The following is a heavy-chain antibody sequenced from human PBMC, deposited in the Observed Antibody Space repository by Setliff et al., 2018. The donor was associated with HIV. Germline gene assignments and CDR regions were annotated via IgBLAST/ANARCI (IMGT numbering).Heavy chain of an antibody. CDR1: GGSISSSSYY. D-gene: IGHD2-15*01. J-gene: IGHJ6*03. CDR3: ALTGHRLLRGYMDV. Sequence: SGTLSLTCTVSGGSISSSSYYWSWVRQPAGKGLEWIGRLYVSGDTNYNPSLKSRVTMSLDTSKKHFSLKLKSVTAADTAVYYCALTGHRLLRGYMDVWGKGTTVTVSS. CDR2: LYVSGDT. V-gene: IGHV4-61*02.